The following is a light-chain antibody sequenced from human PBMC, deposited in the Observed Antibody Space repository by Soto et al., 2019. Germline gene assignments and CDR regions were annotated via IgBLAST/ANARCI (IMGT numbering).Light chain of an antibody. J-gene: IGKJ1*01. V-gene: IGKV1-8*01. Sequence: AIRMTQSQSSFSASTGDRVTITCRASQGISSYLAWYQQKPGKAPKLLIYKASSLESGVPSRFSGSGSGTEFTLTISSLQPDDFATYYCQQYNSYSRTFGQGTKVDI. CDR1: QGISSY. CDR2: KAS. CDR3: QQYNSYSRT.